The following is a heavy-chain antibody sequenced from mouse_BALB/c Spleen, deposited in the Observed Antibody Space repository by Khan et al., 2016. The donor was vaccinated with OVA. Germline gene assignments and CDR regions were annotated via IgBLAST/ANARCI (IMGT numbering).Heavy chain of an antibody. J-gene: IGHJ4*01. V-gene: IGHV5-6-4*01. D-gene: IGHD2-1*01. CDR1: GFTFSSYT. CDR2: ISSGGSYT. CDR3: TRGEGYYGNPYAMDY. Sequence: EVELVESGGGLVKPGGSLKLSCAASGFTFSSYTMSWVRQTPEKRLEWVATISSGGSYTYYADSVKGRFTISRDNAKNTQYLQMSSLKSEETAMYYCTRGEGYYGNPYAMDYWGQGTSGTVSS.